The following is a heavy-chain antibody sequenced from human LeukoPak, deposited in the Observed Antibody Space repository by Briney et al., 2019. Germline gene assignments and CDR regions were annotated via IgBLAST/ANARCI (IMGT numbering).Heavy chain of an antibody. CDR2: IYYSGST. CDR3: ARRIGLVTPNAFDI. Sequence: SETLSLTCTVSGGSISSSSYYWGWIRQPPGKGLEWIRSIYYSGSTYYNPSLKSRVTISVDTSKNQFSLKLSSVTAADTAVYYCARRIGLVTPNAFDIWGQGTMVTVSS. CDR1: GGSISSSSYY. D-gene: IGHD2-21*01. J-gene: IGHJ3*02. V-gene: IGHV4-39*01.